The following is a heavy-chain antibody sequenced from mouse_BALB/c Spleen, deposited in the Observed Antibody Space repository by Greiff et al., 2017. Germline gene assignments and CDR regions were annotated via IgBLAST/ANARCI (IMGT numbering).Heavy chain of an antibody. CDR2: LWGDGST. D-gene: IGHD2-1*01. V-gene: IGHV2-6-7*01. CDR3: ARDYYGYFDV. J-gene: IGHJ1*01. CDR1: GFSLTGYG. Sequence: VMLVESGPGLVAPSQSLSITCTASGFSLTGYGVNWVRQPPGKGLEWLGMLWGDGSTDYNSALKSRLSISKDNSKSQVFLKMNSLQTDDTARYHCARDYYGYFDVWGAGTTVTVSS.